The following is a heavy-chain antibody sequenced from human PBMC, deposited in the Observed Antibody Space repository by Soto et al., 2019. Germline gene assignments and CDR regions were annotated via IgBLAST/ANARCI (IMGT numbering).Heavy chain of an antibody. CDR3: ARGDNYYDSSGYFYY. CDR1: GGSFSGYY. Sequence: SESLSLTCAVYGGSFSGYYWSWIRQPPGKGLEWIGEINHSGSTNYNPSIKSRVTISVDTSKNQFTLKRSSVTAADTAVYYCARGDNYYDSSGYFYYWGQGTLVTVSS. CDR2: INHSGST. V-gene: IGHV4-34*01. J-gene: IGHJ4*02. D-gene: IGHD3-22*01.